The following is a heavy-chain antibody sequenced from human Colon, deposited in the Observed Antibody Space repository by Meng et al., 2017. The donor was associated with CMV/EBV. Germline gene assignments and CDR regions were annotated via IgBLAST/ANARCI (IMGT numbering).Heavy chain of an antibody. CDR2: IYWDDDK. J-gene: IGHJ4*02. Sequence: ITLKGSGPTLGQPTQTLTLTCTFSGFSPSTSGVGVGWIRQPPGKALEWLALIYWDDDKRYSPSLKSRLTITKDTSKNQVVLTMTNMDPVDTATYYCAHRHPGGPVDYWGQGTLVTVSS. V-gene: IGHV2-5*02. CDR3: AHRHPGGPVDY. CDR1: GFSPSTSGVG. D-gene: IGHD3-16*01.